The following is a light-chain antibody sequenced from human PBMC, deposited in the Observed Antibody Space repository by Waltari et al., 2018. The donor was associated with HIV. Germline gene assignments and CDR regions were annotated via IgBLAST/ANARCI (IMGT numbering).Light chain of an antibody. Sequence: IVVTQSPLSLPVTPGEPASISCTSNQSLLYTNGYHYLDWYLQKPGQSPQLLIYLGSNRASGVPDRFSGSGSGTHFTLKISRLQTEDGGVYYCMQALQIPWTFGQGTKVEIK. CDR1: QSLLYTNGYHY. J-gene: IGKJ1*01. V-gene: IGKV2-28*01. CDR2: LGS. CDR3: MQALQIPWT.